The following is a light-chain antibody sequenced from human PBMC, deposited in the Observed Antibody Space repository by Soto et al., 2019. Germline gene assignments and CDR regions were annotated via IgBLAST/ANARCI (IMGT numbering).Light chain of an antibody. CDR3: QQYNTYE. Sequence: DIQMTKSPSTLSASVGDRVTITCRASQSIASWLAWYQQKPGRAPELLIYDASTLKSGVPTRFSGSGSVTEFTLTISDLQPDDFATYYCQQYNTYEFGQGTKVDNK. CDR1: QSIASW. V-gene: IGKV1-5*01. CDR2: DAS. J-gene: IGKJ1*01.